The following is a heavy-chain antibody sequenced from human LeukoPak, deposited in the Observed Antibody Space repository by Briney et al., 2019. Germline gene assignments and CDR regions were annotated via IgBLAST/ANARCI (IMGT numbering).Heavy chain of an antibody. CDR1: GFTFSSYA. CDR3: VREIGTYFDY. J-gene: IGHJ4*02. Sequence: GGSLRLSCAASGFTFSSYAMSWVRQAPGKGLEWISNLSTRSSSKAYADSVKGRFVVSRDNGNNSLYLHMTSLGVADTAVYFCVREIGTYFDYWGQGALVTVSS. D-gene: IGHD1-26*01. CDR2: LSTRSSSK. V-gene: IGHV3-48*01.